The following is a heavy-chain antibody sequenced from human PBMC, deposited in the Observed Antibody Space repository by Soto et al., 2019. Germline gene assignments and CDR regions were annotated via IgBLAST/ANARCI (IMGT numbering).Heavy chain of an antibody. CDR1: GASISVHSYY. J-gene: IGHJ5*02. D-gene: IGHD1-20*01. CDR3: TRRYNWNDNYFVP. V-gene: IGHV4-39*01. CDR2: SYYSGTT. Sequence: SETLSLTCTVSGASISVHSYYWTWIRQPPGKGLEWIGSSYYSGTTYFNPSLKSRATISVDTSKNQFSLRLTSVTAADTAIYYCTRRYNWNDNYFVPWGPGALVAVSS.